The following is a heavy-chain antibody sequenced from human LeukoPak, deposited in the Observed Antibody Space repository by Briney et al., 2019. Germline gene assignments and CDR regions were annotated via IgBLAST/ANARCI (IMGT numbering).Heavy chain of an antibody. D-gene: IGHD4-11*01. CDR1: GFTFSSYW. V-gene: IGHV3-74*01. Sequence: PGGSLRLSCAASGFTFSSYWMHWVRQSPGKGLVWVSRIKTDGSDTYYADSVRGRFTISRDNAKNTLYLQMDSLRAEDTAVYFCARGDYSSHTLWGRGTLVTVSS. CDR2: IKTDGSDT. CDR3: ARGDYSSHTL. J-gene: IGHJ4*02.